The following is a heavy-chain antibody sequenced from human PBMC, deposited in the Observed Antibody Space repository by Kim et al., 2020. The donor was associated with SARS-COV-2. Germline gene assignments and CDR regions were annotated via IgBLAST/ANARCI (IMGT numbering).Heavy chain of an antibody. D-gene: IGHD3-22*01. CDR3: AKDLIGNYYDSSGYYSHAGSPIDY. CDR2: ISGSGGST. CDR1: GFTFSSYA. V-gene: IGHV3-23*01. Sequence: GGSLRLSCAASGFTFSSYAMSWVRQAPGKGLEWVSAISGSGGSTYYADSVKGRFTISRDNSKNTLYLQMNSLRAEDTAVYYCAKDLIGNYYDSSGYYSHAGSPIDYWGQGTLVTVSS. J-gene: IGHJ4*02.